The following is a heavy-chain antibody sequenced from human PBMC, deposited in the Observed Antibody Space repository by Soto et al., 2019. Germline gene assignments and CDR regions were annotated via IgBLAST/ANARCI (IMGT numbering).Heavy chain of an antibody. CDR1: GYTFTSYA. CDR3: ARDPPPPRGGSGYDPPAYYYMDV. D-gene: IGHD5-12*01. Sequence: QVQLVQSGAEVKKPGASVKVSCKASGYTFTSYAMHWVRQAPGQRLEWMGWINAGNGNTKYSQKFQGRVTITRDTSASTAYKVISTMRYEDTAVYCCARDPPPPRGGSGYDPPAYYYMDVWGKGTTVTVSS. V-gene: IGHV1-3*01. CDR2: INAGNGNT. J-gene: IGHJ6*03.